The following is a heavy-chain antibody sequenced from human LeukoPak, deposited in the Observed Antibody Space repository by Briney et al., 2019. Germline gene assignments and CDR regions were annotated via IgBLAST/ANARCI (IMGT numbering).Heavy chain of an antibody. Sequence: ASVKVCCKASGGTFSSYAISWVRQAPGQGLEWMGGIIPIFGTANYAQKFQGRVTITADESTSTAYMELSSLRAEDTAVYYCASPQEYTPYYYYGMDVWGNGTTVTVSS. CDR3: ASPQEYTPYYYYGMDV. CDR2: IIPIFGTA. D-gene: IGHD1-1*01. V-gene: IGHV1-69*13. J-gene: IGHJ6*04. CDR1: GGTFSSYA.